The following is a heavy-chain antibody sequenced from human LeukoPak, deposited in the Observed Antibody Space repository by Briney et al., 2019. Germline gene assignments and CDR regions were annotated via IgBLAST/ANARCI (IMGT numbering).Heavy chain of an antibody. V-gene: IGHV3-23*01. Sequence: GGSLRLSCAASGFTFSSYAMSWVRQAPGKGLEWVSAISGSGGSAYYADSVKGRFTISRDNSKNTLYLQMNSLRAEDTAVYYCAKGGYSGYDYEGEYFDYWGQGTLVTVSS. CDR2: ISGSGGSA. CDR3: AKGGYSGYDYEGEYFDY. CDR1: GFTFSSYA. D-gene: IGHD5-12*01. J-gene: IGHJ4*02.